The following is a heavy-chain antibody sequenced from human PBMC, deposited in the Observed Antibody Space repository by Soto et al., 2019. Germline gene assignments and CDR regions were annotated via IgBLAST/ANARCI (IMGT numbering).Heavy chain of an antibody. J-gene: IGHJ6*02. V-gene: IGHV1-69*06. CDR1: GGTFRRYA. CDR2: IIPIFGTA. D-gene: IGHD2-2*01. CDR3: ARGGIVPAAFYYCYGMDV. Sequence: SVKVSCKASGGTFRRYAISWVRQAPGQGLEWMGGIIPIFGTAIYAQKFQGRVTITAGKSTSTAYMELSSRRSEDTAVYYCARGGIVPAAFYYCYGMDVWGQGTTVTVSS.